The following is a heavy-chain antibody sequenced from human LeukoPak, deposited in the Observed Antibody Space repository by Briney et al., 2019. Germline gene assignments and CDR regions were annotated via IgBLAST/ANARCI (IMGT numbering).Heavy chain of an antibody. J-gene: IGHJ6*02. V-gene: IGHV1-69*04. CDR2: IIPILGIA. CDR3: ARADSSSWYVNYGMDV. CDR1: GGTFSSYA. Sequence: ASVKVSCTASGGTFSSYAISWVRQAPGQGLEWMGRIIPILGIANYAQKFQGRVTITADKSTSTAYMELSSLRSEDTAVYYCARADSSSWYVNYGMDVWGQGTTVTVSS. D-gene: IGHD6-13*01.